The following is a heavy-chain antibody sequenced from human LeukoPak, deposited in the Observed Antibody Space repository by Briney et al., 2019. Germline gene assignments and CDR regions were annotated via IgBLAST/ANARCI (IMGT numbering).Heavy chain of an antibody. D-gene: IGHD4-17*01. CDR3: ARGSLAPYMTSVTTGYYYYGMDV. Sequence: SETLSLTCTVSGGSISSGGYYWSWIRQHPGKGLEWIGYIYYSGSTNYNPSLKSRVTISVDTSKNQLSLKLSSVTAADTAVYYCARGSLAPYMTSVTTGYYYYGMDVWGQGTTVTVSS. CDR1: GGSISSGGYY. V-gene: IGHV4-31*03. CDR2: IYYSGST. J-gene: IGHJ6*02.